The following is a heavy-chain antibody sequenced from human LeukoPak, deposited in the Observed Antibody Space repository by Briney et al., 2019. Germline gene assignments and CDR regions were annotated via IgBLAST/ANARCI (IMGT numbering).Heavy chain of an antibody. CDR1: GFTFSSYW. CDR2: IKQDGSEK. Sequence: GGSLRLSCAASGFTFSSYWMSWVRQAPGKGLEWAANIKQDGSEKYYVDSVKGRFTISRDNAKNSLYLQMNSLRAEDTAVYYCARVVHPGGYSYGYGNFDYWGQGTLVTVSS. D-gene: IGHD5-18*01. V-gene: IGHV3-7*01. J-gene: IGHJ4*02. CDR3: ARVVHPGGYSYGYGNFDY.